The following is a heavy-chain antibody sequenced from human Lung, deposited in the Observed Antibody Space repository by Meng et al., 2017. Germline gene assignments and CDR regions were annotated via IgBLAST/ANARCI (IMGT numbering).Heavy chain of an antibody. CDR1: GGTSSDYY. V-gene: IGHV4-34*01. D-gene: IGHD4-11*01. J-gene: IGHJ4*02. Sequence: QVQLEPWVAGLLKPSETLSLTCVVSGGTSSDYYWSWIRQSPGKGLEWVGEINHSGSTNYNPSVGSRATISVDTSQNNLSLKLSSVTAADSAVYYCARGPTTMAHDFDYWGQGTLVTVSS. CDR2: INHSGST. CDR3: ARGPTTMAHDFDY.